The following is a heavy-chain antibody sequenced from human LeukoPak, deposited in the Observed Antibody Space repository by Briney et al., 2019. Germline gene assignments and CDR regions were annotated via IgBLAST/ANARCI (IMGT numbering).Heavy chain of an antibody. CDR2: ISSSSSYI. Sequence: GGSLRLSCAASGFTFSSYSMNWVRQAPGKGLEWVSSISSSSSYIYYADSVKGRFTISRDNAKNSLYLQMNSLRAEDTAVYYCARDRQYSSGCLDYWGQGTLVTVSA. J-gene: IGHJ4*02. CDR3: ARDRQYSSGCLDY. CDR1: GFTFSSYS. D-gene: IGHD6-19*01. V-gene: IGHV3-21*01.